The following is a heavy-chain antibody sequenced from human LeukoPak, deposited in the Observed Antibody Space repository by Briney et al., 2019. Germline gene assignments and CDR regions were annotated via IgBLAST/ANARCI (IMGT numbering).Heavy chain of an antibody. J-gene: IGHJ4*02. V-gene: IGHV3-30-3*01. D-gene: IGHD6-19*01. CDR3: ARAQVLAGVSVGLDY. CDR1: GFTFSSCD. Sequence: GGSLRLSCAASGFTFSSCDMHWVRQAPGKGLEWVAAISYDGSNKYYADAVKGLFTISRDNSKNTLYLQMNSLRAEDTAVYYCARAQVLAGVSVGLDYWGQGTLVTVSS. CDR2: ISYDGSNK.